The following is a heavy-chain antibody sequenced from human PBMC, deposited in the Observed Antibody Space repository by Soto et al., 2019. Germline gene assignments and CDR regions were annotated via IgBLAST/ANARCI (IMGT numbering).Heavy chain of an antibody. CDR1: GGTVSSGGYY. D-gene: IGHD3-3*01. CDR3: ARDMTIFAVVIPTGYYYGMDV. Sequence: PSETLSLTCTVSGGTVSSGGYYWSWIRQPPGKGLEWIGYIYYIGTTNYNPSLKSRVTISVDTSKNQFSLKLSSVTAADTAVYYCARDMTIFAVVIPTGYYYGMDVWGQGTTVTVSS. V-gene: IGHV4-61*08. CDR2: IYYIGTT. J-gene: IGHJ6*02.